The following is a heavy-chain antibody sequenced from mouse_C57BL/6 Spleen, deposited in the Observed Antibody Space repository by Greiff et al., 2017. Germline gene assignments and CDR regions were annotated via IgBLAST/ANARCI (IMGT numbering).Heavy chain of an antibody. D-gene: IGHD1-1*02. V-gene: IGHV1-69*01. J-gene: IGHJ2*01. CDR3: ARGALWYLDY. CDR2: IDPSDSYT. Sequence: QVQLQQPGAELVMPGASVKLSCKASGYTFTSYWMHWVKQRPGQGLEWIGEIDPSDSYTNYNQKFKGKSTLTVDKSSSTAYMQLSSLTSEDSAVYYCARGALWYLDYWGQGTTLTVSS. CDR1: GYTFTSYW.